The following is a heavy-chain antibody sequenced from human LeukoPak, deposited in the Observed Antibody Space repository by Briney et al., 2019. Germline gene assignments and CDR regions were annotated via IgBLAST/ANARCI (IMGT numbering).Heavy chain of an antibody. D-gene: IGHD3-10*01. CDR2: ISGSGGST. J-gene: IGHJ4*02. V-gene: IGHV3-23*01. CDR3: AIFTMVRGVINPGAYDY. CDR1: GFTFSSYA. Sequence: PGGSLRLSCAASGFTFSSYAMSWVRQAPGKGLEWVSAISGSGGSTYYADSVKGRFTISRDNSKNTLYLQMNSLRAEDTAVYYCAIFTMVRGVINPGAYDYWGQGTLVTVSS.